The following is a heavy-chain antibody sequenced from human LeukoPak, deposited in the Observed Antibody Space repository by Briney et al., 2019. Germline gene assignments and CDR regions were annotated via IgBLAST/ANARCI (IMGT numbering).Heavy chain of an antibody. J-gene: IGHJ3*02. V-gene: IGHV1-46*01. CDR1: GYTFTSYY. CDR2: INPSGGST. CDR3: ARANHYDILTGYSDDAFDI. Sequence: ASVKASCKASGYTFTSYYMHWVRQAPGQGLEWMGIINPSGGSTSYAQKFQGRVTMTRGTSTSTVYMELSSLRSEDTAVYYCARANHYDILTGYSDDAFDIWGQGTMVTVSS. D-gene: IGHD3-9*01.